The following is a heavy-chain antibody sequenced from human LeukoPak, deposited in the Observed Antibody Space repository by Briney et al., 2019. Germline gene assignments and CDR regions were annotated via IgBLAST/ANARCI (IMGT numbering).Heavy chain of an antibody. D-gene: IGHD5-12*01. V-gene: IGHV1-2*02. CDR3: ARDHTTSFSGYEFLYYYYGMDV. CDR2: INPNSGGT. J-gene: IGHJ6*02. Sequence: ASVNVSCKASGYTFTGYYMHWVRQAPGQGLEWMGWINPNSGGTNYAQKFQGRVTMTRDTSISTAYMELSRLRSDDTAVYYCARDHTTSFSGYEFLYYYYGMDVWGQGTTVTVSS. CDR1: GYTFTGYY.